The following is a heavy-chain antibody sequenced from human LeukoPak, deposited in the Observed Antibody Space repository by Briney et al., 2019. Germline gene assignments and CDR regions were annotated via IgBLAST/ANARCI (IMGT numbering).Heavy chain of an antibody. D-gene: IGHD4-17*01. CDR2: IYYSGST. Sequence: SETLSLTCTVSGGSISSSSYYWGWIRQPPGKGLEWIGYIYYSGSTNYNHSLKSRVTISVDTSKNQFSLKLSSVTAADTAVYYCARRTVATSGAFDIWGQGTMVTVSS. CDR3: ARRTVATSGAFDI. CDR1: GGSISSSSYY. J-gene: IGHJ3*02. V-gene: IGHV4-61*05.